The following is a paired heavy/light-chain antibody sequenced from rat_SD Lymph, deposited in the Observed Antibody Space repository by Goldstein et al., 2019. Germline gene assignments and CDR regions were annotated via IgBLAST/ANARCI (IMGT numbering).Heavy chain of an antibody. CDR2: INTYTGKP. V-gene: IGHV9-4*01. Sequence: QIQLVQSGPELKKPGESVKISCKASGYTFTDYAMHWVKQVPGKGLKWMGWINTYTGKPTYADDFKGRFVFSLEASASTANLQISNLKNEDTANVFCASTDGGYGDWFAYWGQGTLVTVSS. CDR1: GYTFTDYA. J-gene: IGHJ3*01. D-gene: IGHD1-11*01. CDR3: ASTDGGYGDWFAY.
Light chain of an antibody. V-gene: IGKV12S34*01. CDR1: EDIYSN. Sequence: DIQMTQSPASLSASLGETVTIECRASEDIYSNLAWYQQKPGNSPQLLIYDANSLADGVPSRFSGSGSGTQYSLKINSLQSEDVASYFCQQYNNYPYTFGAGTKLELK. CDR2: DAN. CDR3: QQYNNYPYT. J-gene: IGKJ2-3*01.